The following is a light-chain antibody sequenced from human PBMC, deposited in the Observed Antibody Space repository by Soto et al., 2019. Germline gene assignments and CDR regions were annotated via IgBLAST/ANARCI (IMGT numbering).Light chain of an antibody. CDR2: DAS. J-gene: IGKJ5*01. CDR3: QQYHGASIT. V-gene: IGKV1-5*01. Sequence: DIQMTQSPSTLSASVGDRVTITCRASQSLNNWLAWYQQRPGKAPKLLIYDASTLERGVPSRFSGTGSGTEFTLTISSLQPDDFATYYCQQYHGASITFGQGTRLEIK. CDR1: QSLNNW.